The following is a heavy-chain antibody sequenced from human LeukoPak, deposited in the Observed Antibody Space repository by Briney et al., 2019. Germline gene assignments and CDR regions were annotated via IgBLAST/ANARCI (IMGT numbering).Heavy chain of an antibody. J-gene: IGHJ4*02. CDR1: GYTFTSYG. CDR3: ARDAKPYDILTGYNY. CDR2: ISAYNGNT. V-gene: IGHV1-18*01. Sequence: ASVKVSCKASGYTFTSYGISWVRQAPGQGLEWMGWISAYNGNTNYAQKLQGRVTMTTDTSTSTAHMELRSLRSDDTAVYYCARDAKPYDILTGYNYWGQGTLVTVSS. D-gene: IGHD3-9*01.